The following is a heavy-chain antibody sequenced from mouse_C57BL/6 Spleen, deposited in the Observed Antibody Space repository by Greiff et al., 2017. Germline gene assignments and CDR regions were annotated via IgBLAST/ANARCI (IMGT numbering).Heavy chain of an antibody. V-gene: IGHV1-54*01. CDR3: ARDTTVGFCY. CDR1: GYAFTNYL. J-gene: IGHJ2*01. CDR2: INPGSGGT. D-gene: IGHD1-1*01. Sequence: QVQLQQSGAELVRPGTSVKVSCKASGYAFTNYLIEWVKQRPGQGLEWIGVINPGSGGTNYNEKFKGKATLTADKSSSTAYMQLSSLTSEDSAVYVRARDTTVGFCYWGQGTTLTVSS.